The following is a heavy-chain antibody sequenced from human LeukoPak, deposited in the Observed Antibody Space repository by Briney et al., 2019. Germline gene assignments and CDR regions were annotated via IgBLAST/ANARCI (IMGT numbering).Heavy chain of an antibody. V-gene: IGHV4-59*01. D-gene: IGHD1-26*01. Sequence: PSETLSLTCAVSGGSISSGYWSWIRQPPGKGLEWIGYIYYSGNTNYNPSLKTRVTISVDSSKNKFSLKLNSVAAADTAVYFCAGLAVGTIRAFDIWGQGTMVTVSS. J-gene: IGHJ3*02. CDR2: IYYSGNT. CDR1: GGSISSGY. CDR3: AGLAVGTIRAFDI.